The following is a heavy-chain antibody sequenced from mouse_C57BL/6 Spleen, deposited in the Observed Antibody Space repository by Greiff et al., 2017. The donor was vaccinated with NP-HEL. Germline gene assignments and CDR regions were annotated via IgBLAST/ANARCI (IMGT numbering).Heavy chain of an antibody. CDR3: ARYYCGSSTL. V-gene: IGHV14-2*01. J-gene: IGHJ1*03. CDR2: IDPEDGET. CDR1: GFNIKDYY. Sequence: EVQLQQSGAELVKPGASVKLSCTASGFNIKDYYMHWVKQRTEQGLEWIGRIDPEDGETKYGPKVQGKATITADTSSNTAYLQLSSLTSEDTAVYYCARYYCGSSTLWGTGTTVTVSS. D-gene: IGHD1-1*01.